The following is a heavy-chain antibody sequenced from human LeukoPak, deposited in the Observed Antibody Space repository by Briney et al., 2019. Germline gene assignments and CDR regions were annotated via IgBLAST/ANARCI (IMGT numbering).Heavy chain of an antibody. J-gene: IGHJ4*02. D-gene: IGHD1-26*01. CDR2: ISGSGVMT. V-gene: IGHV3-23*01. Sequence: GGSLRLSCAAFGFTFSSYGMSWVRQAPGKGLEWVATISGSGVMTYYADSVKGRFTVSGDNSKNTLYLQMSSLTAADTAVYYCAKDRSIGTYYTFDHWGQGTLVTVSS. CDR3: AKDRSIGTYYTFDH. CDR1: GFTFSSYG.